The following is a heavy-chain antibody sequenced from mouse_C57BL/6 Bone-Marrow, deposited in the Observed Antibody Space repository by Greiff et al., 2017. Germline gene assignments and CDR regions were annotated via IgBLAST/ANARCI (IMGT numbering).Heavy chain of an antibody. CDR3: ARGITTVGYFDV. V-gene: IGHV1-80*01. Sequence: QVQLQQSGAELVKPGASVKISCKASGYAFSSYWMNWVKQRPGKGLEWIGQIYPGDGDTNYNGKFKGKATLTAYKSCSTAYMQLSSLTSEDSAVYFCARGITTVGYFDVWGTGTTVTVSS. J-gene: IGHJ1*03. CDR2: IYPGDGDT. D-gene: IGHD1-1*01. CDR1: GYAFSSYW.